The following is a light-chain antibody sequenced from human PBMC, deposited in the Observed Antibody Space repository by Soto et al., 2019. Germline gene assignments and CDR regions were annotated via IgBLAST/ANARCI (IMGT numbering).Light chain of an antibody. CDR1: SIDAGGYNY. CDR2: EVS. J-gene: IGLJ1*01. V-gene: IGLV2-14*01. CDR3: SSQTRRSTLIAR. Sequence: QYVKTEAVCVAGSRRQSITISCTGTSIDAGGYNYVSWYQQHPGKAPKLMIYEVSNRPSEVSNRFSGSKSGNTAPLTISGLQAEEEAAYYCSSQTRRSTLIARFGHGSKVTV.